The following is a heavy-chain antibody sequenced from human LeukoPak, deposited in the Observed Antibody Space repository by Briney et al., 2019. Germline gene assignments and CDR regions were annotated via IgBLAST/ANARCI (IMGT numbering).Heavy chain of an antibody. J-gene: IGHJ6*02. CDR3: ARDIVVVPAAPGCYYYYGMDV. D-gene: IGHD2-2*01. CDR2: INPNSGGT. V-gene: IGHV1-2*02. CDR1: GYTFTGYY. Sequence: ASVKVSCKASGYTFTGYYMHWVRQAPGQGLEWMGWINPNSGGTNYAQKFQGRVTMTRDTSISTAYMELSRLRSDDTAVYYCARDIVVVPAAPGCYYYYGMDVWGQGTTVTVSS.